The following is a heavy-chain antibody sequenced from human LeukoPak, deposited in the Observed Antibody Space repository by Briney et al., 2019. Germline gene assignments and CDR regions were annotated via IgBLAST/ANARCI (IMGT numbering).Heavy chain of an antibody. V-gene: IGHV4-34*01. CDR1: GGSFSGYY. Sequence: PSETLSLTCAVYGGSFSGYYWSWIRQPPGKGLEWIGEINHSGSTNYNPSLKSRVTISVDTSKNQFSLELSSVTAADTAVHYCARGYCSGGSCPLYYYYGMDVWGQGTTVTVSS. J-gene: IGHJ6*02. D-gene: IGHD2-15*01. CDR3: ARGYCSGGSCPLYYYYGMDV. CDR2: INHSGST.